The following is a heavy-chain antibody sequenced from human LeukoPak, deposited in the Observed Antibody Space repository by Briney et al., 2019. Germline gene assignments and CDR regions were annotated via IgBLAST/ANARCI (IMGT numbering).Heavy chain of an antibody. CDR3: AKVSPRMTTVTTWVQY. CDR1: GLTFSNYA. Sequence: PGGSLRLSCAASGLTFSNYAMSWVRQAPGKGLEWVSAISGSGGSTYYADSVKGRFTISRDNSKNTLYLLMNSLRAEDTAVYYCAKVSPRMTTVTTWVQYWGQGTLVTVSS. J-gene: IGHJ4*02. V-gene: IGHV3-23*01. CDR2: ISGSGGST. D-gene: IGHD4-11*01.